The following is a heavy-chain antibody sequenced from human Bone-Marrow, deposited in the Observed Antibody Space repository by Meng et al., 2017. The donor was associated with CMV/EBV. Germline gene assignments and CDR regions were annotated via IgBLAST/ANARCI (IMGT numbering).Heavy chain of an antibody. CDR1: GYTFTKYY. CDR3: ARSSDQLLYSEAFDI. CDR2: INPSGGNT. J-gene: IGHJ3*02. D-gene: IGHD2-2*02. Sequence: ASVKVSCKASGYTFTKYYMHWVRQAPGQGLEWMGIINPSGGNTIYAQKFQGRVTMTRDTSTSTVYMELGSLRSEDTAVFYCARSSDQLLYSEAFDIWGQGTMVTVSS. V-gene: IGHV1-46*01.